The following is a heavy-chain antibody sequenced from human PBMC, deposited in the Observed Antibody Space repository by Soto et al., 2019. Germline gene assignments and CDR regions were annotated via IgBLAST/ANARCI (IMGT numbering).Heavy chain of an antibody. CDR3: ASGYSGYDPSYYGMDV. CDR1: GYTFTGYY. Sequence: ASVKVSCKASGYTFTGYYMHWVRQAPGQGLEWMGWINPNSGGTNYAQKFQGRVTMTRDTSISTAYMELSRLRSDDTAVYYCASGYSGYDPSYYGMDVWGQGTKVTVSS. CDR2: INPNSGGT. J-gene: IGHJ6*02. V-gene: IGHV1-2*02. D-gene: IGHD5-12*01.